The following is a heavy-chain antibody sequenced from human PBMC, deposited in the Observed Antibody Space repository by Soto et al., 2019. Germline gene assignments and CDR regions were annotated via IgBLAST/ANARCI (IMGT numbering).Heavy chain of an antibody. CDR3: ARGDYGDYVPFDY. V-gene: IGHV1-3*01. CDR2: INAGNGNT. D-gene: IGHD4-17*01. CDR1: ESTLPSYP. J-gene: IGHJ4*02. Sequence: ASVKVSWKAAESTLPSYPMLWRRQAPGQRLEWMGWINAGNGNTKYSQKFQGRVTITRDTSASTAYMELSSLRSEDTAVYYCARGDYGDYVPFDYWGQGTLVTVSS.